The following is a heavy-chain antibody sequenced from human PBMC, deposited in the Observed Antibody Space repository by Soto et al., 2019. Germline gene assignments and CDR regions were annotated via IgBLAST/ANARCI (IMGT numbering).Heavy chain of an antibody. V-gene: IGHV4-30-4*01. J-gene: IGHJ4*02. CDR2: IYYSGST. CDR3: AREATIAARLDS. CDR1: GGSISSGDYY. D-gene: IGHD6-6*01. Sequence: QVQLQESGPGLVKPSQTLSLTCTVSGGSISSGDYYWSWLRQPPGKGLEWIGYIYYSGSTYYNPALKSRVTISVDTSKNQFSLKLSSVTAADTAVYYCAREATIAARLDSWGQGTLVTVSS.